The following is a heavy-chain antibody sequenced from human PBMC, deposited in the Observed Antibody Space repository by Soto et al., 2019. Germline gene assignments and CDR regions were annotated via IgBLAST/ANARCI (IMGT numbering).Heavy chain of an antibody. V-gene: IGHV3-15*01. CDR3: TTELVYGGVAGRTSTRLFTRRNDY. D-gene: IGHD6-19*01. CDR1: GFTFSNAW. Sequence: GGSLRLSCAASGFTFSNAWMSWVRQASGKGLEWVGRIKSKTDGGTTDYAAPVKGRFTISRDDSKNTLYLQMNSLKTEDTAVYYCTTELVYGGVAGRTSTRLFTRRNDYWGQGTLVTVSS. J-gene: IGHJ4*02. CDR2: IKSKTDGGTT.